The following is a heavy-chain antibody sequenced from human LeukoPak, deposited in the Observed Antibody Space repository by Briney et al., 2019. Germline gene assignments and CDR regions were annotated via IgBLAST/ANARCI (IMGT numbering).Heavy chain of an antibody. Sequence: GGSLRLSCAASGFTFGTNYMSWVRQAPGKGLEWVSIIYSGGSTYYADSVKGRFTISRDNSKNTLYLQMNSLRAEDTAIYYCARDTKNWGQGTLVTVSS. V-gene: IGHV3-53*01. CDR3: ARDTKN. D-gene: IGHD1-1*01. CDR1: GFTFGTNY. CDR2: IYSGGST. J-gene: IGHJ4*02.